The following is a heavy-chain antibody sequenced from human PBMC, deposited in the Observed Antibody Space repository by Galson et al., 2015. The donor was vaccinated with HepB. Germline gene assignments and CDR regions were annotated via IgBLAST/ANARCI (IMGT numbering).Heavy chain of an antibody. D-gene: IGHD6-13*01. V-gene: IGHV1-2*02. CDR2: INPNSGGT. CDR1: GYTFTGYY. CDR3: ARDRIAAAGTRADY. J-gene: IGHJ4*02. Sequence: SVKVSCKASGYTFTGYYMHWVRQAPGQGLEWMGWINPNSGGTNYAQKFQGRVTMTRDTSISTAYMELSRLRSDDTAVYYCARDRIAAAGTRADYWGQGTLVTVSS.